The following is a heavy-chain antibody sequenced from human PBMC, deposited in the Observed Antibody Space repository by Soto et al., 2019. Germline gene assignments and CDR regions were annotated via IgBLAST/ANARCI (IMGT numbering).Heavy chain of an antibody. V-gene: IGHV4-59*08. CDR2: IYYSGST. CDR1: GGSISSYY. J-gene: IGHJ4*02. D-gene: IGHD1-1*01. Sequence: PSETLSLTCTVSGGSISSYYWSWIRLPPGKGLEWIGYIYYSGSTNYNPSLKSRVTISVDTSKNQFSLKLSSVTAADTAVYYCARRYGYSFDYWGQGALVTVSS. CDR3: ARRYGYSFDY.